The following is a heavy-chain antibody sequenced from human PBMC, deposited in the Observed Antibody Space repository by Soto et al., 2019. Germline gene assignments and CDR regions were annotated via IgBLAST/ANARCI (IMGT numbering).Heavy chain of an antibody. CDR2: ISAYNGNT. Sequence: QVQLVQSGAEVKKPGASVKVSCEASGYTFTSYGISSVRQAPGQGLEWVGWISAYNGNTRYAQKFQDRVTMTRDTSTTTAYMELRSLRSDDTAVYFCARRHYYDGDTDLHFDLWGQGTLVTVSS. J-gene: IGHJ4*02. V-gene: IGHV1-18*01. CDR3: ARRHYYDGDTDLHFDL. D-gene: IGHD2-21*01. CDR1: GYTFTSYG.